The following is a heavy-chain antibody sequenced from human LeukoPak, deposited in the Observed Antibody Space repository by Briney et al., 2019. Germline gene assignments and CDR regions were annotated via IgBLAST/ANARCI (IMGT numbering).Heavy chain of an antibody. CDR3: ARGVTYYYGSGSPFDY. D-gene: IGHD3-10*01. J-gene: IGHJ4*02. CDR2: IYYSGST. CDR1: GGSISSSNYY. Sequence: RSSETLSLTCTVPGGSISSSNYYWGWIRQPPGKGLEWIGSIYYSGSTYYNPSLKSRVTISVDTSKNQFSLKLSSVTAADTAVYYCARGVTYYYGSGSPFDYWGQGTLVTVSS. V-gene: IGHV4-39*07.